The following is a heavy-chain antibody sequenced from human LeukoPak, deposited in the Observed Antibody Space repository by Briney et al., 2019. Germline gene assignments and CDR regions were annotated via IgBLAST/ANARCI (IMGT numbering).Heavy chain of an antibody. CDR2: IYHSGST. CDR1: GGSISSSNW. CDR3: ARGGRGYSYDIDY. V-gene: IGHV4-4*02. J-gene: IGHJ4*02. D-gene: IGHD5-18*01. Sequence: SETLSLTCAVSGGSISSSNWWSWVRQPPGKGLEWIGEIYHSGSTNYNPSLKSRVTISVDKSKNQFSLKLSSVTAADTAVYYCARGGRGYSYDIDYWGQGTLVTVPS.